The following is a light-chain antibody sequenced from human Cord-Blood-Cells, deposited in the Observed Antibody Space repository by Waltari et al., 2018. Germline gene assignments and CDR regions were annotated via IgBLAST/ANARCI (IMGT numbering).Light chain of an antibody. Sequence: SYELTQPPSVSVSPGQTASITCSGAKLGVKYACWYQHKPGQSTVLVIYQDSKRPSGIPERFSGSNSGNTATLTISGTQAMDEADYYCQAWDSSTVVFGGGTKLTVL. CDR3: QAWDSSTVV. V-gene: IGLV3-1*01. J-gene: IGLJ2*01. CDR2: QDS. CDR1: KLGVKY.